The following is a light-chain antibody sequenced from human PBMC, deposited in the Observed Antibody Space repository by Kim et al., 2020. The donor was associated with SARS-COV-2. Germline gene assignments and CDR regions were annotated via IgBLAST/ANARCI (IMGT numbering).Light chain of an antibody. CDR3: QQRANWPLT. J-gene: IGKJ4*01. CDR1: QSVSSY. CDR2: DAS. V-gene: IGKV3-11*01. Sequence: WSPGESATLSCRASQSVSSYLAWFQQKPGQAPRLLIYDASNRATGIPARFSGSGSETDFTLTISSLEPEDFAVYYCQQRANWPLTFGGGTKVDIK.